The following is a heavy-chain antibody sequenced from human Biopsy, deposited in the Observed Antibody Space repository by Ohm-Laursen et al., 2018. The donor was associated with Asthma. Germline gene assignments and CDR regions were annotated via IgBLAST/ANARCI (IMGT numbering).Heavy chain of an antibody. CDR1: GGTFSNFA. Sequence: SVKVFCKAPGGTFSNFAISWVRQAPGQGLEWLGGIMTVFGTTNYAQKFQGRVTITADESTSTAYMEVTSLRSEDTAIYHCARCQVGYSSGWSLLLKKIYYSGMDVWGQGTAVTVSS. CDR2: IMTVFGTT. V-gene: IGHV1-69*13. D-gene: IGHD6-19*01. CDR3: ARCQVGYSSGWSLLLKKIYYSGMDV. J-gene: IGHJ6*02.